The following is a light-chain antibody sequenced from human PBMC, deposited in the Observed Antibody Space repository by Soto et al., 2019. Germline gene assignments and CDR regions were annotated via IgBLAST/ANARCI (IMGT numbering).Light chain of an antibody. CDR2: GAS. CDR3: QQDGSSSYT. CDR1: QSVSSSY. J-gene: IGKJ2*01. Sequence: EIVLTQSPGTLSLSPGERATLSCRASQSVSSSYLAWYQQKPGQAPRLLIYGASSRATRIPDRFSGSGSGTDFTLTISRLEPEDFAVYYCQQDGSSSYTFGQGTKLEIK. V-gene: IGKV3-20*01.